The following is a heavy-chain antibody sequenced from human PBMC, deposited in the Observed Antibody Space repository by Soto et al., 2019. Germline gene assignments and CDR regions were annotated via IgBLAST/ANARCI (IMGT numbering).Heavy chain of an antibody. CDR3: TRHHQYDSRGYSADY. Sequence: EVQLVESGGGLVKPGGSFRLSCAASGFTFSGSAMHWVRQASGKGLEWVGRIRSKANSYATAYAASVKGRFTISRDDSKNTAYLQLNSLKTEDTAVYYCTRHHQYDSRGYSADYWGQGTLVTVSS. J-gene: IGHJ4*02. D-gene: IGHD3-22*01. V-gene: IGHV3-73*01. CDR2: IRSKANSYAT. CDR1: GFTFSGSA.